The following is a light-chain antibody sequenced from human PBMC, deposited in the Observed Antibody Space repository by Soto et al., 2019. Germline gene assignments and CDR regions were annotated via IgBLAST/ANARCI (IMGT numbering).Light chain of an antibody. J-gene: IGKJ1*01. Sequence: DIQMTQSPSTLSASVGDRVTITCRASQSISSWLAWYQQKPGKAPKLLIYDASSLESGVPSRFSGSGSGIEFTLTISSLQPDDFATYYCQESNSYLAFGQGTKVDIK. V-gene: IGKV1-5*01. CDR2: DAS. CDR3: QESNSYLA. CDR1: QSISSW.